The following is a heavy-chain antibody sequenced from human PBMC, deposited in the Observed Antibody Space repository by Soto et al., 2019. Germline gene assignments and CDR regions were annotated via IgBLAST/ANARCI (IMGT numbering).Heavy chain of an antibody. V-gene: IGHV3-30-3*01. CDR3: ARDVVYAIRHGDYYYYGMDV. J-gene: IGHJ6*02. Sequence: GGSLRLSCAASGFTFSSYAMHWVRQAPGKGLEWVAVISYDGSNKYYADSVKGRFTISRDNSKNTLYLQMNSLRAEDTAVYYCARDVVYAIRHGDYYYYGMDVRGQGTTVTGSS. D-gene: IGHD2-8*02. CDR2: ISYDGSNK. CDR1: GFTFSSYA.